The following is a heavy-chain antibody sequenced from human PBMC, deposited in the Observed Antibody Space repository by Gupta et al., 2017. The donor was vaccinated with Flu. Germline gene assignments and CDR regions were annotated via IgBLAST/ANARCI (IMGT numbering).Heavy chain of an antibody. V-gene: IGHV3-23*01. Sequence: EVQLLESGGGLVQPGGSLRLSCAASGFTFSSYAMSWVRQAPGTGLEWVSAISGSGGSTYYADSVKGRFTISRDNSKNTLYLQMNSLRAEDTAVYYCAKDRGVGVSYSSSWYPFDYWGQGTLVTVSS. CDR1: GFTFSSYA. J-gene: IGHJ4*02. CDR3: AKDRGVGVSYSSSWYPFDY. CDR2: ISGSGGST. D-gene: IGHD6-13*01.